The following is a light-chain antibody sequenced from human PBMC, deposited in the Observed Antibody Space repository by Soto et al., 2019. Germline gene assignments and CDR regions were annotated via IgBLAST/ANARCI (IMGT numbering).Light chain of an antibody. Sequence: DIQVTQSPPSVSASVGDRVTITCRASHDISGYLAWYQHKPGRAPELLIRAASSLQSGVPSRFSGSGSGTDFTLTINSLQPEDFATYYCQQAYSFPITFGQGTRLE. V-gene: IGKV1D-12*01. J-gene: IGKJ5*01. CDR3: QQAYSFPIT. CDR2: AAS. CDR1: HDISGY.